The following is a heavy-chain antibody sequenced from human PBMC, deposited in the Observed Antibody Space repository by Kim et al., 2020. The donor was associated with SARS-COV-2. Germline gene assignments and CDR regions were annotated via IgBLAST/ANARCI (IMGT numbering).Heavy chain of an antibody. CDR2: INTNTGNP. Sequence: ASVKVSCKASGYTFTSYAMNWVRQAPGQGLEWMGWINTNTGNPTYAQGFTGRFVFSLDTSVSTAYLQISSLKAEDTAVYYCARGKEELVYSSSRYEDYWGQGTLVTVSS. J-gene: IGHJ4*02. CDR3: ARGKEELVYSSSRYEDY. V-gene: IGHV7-4-1*02. CDR1: GYTFTSYA. D-gene: IGHD6-13*01.